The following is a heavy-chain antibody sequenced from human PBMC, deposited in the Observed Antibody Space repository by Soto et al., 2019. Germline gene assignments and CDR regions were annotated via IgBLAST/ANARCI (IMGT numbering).Heavy chain of an antibody. Sequence: SETLSLTCTVSGASISSYYWSWIRQSPGKGLEWIGYISYSGGTNYDPSLRGRVTISLDTSKNQFSLKLNSLTAEDTAMYYCARGERLGLDYWGQGTLVTVSS. D-gene: IGHD6-19*01. CDR1: GASISSYY. CDR3: ARGERLGLDY. V-gene: IGHV4-59*01. J-gene: IGHJ4*02. CDR2: ISYSGGT.